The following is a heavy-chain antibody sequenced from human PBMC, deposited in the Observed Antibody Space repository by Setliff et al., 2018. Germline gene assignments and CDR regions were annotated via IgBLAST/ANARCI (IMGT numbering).Heavy chain of an antibody. V-gene: IGHV3-73*01. CDR3: IVAGNYFDY. CDR1: GFTFSGSA. D-gene: IGHD5-12*01. J-gene: IGHJ4*02. CDR2: IRSKAFSYAT. Sequence: GGSLRLSCAVSGFTFSGSAVHWVRQASGKWLEWVGRIRSKAFSYATRYTDSMKGRFTISRDDSKNTAYLQMDSLNTEDTAVYYCIVAGNYFDYWGQGTLVTVSS.